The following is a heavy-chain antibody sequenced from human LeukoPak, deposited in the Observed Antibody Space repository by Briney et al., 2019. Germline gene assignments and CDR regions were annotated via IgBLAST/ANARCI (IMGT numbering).Heavy chain of an antibody. V-gene: IGHV1-18*01. J-gene: IGHJ4*02. CDR1: GYTFTSYG. CDR3: ARIIGIAAAGSDYYFDY. D-gene: IGHD6-13*01. CDR2: INPNSGGT. Sequence: ASVKVSCKASGYTFTSYGISWVRQAPGQGLEWMGWINPNSGGTNYAQKLQGRVTMTTDTSTSTAYMELRSLRSDDTAVYYCARIIGIAAAGSDYYFDYWGQGTLVTVSS.